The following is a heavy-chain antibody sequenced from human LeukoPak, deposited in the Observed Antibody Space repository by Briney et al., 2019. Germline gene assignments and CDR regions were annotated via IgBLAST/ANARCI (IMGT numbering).Heavy chain of an antibody. J-gene: IGHJ4*02. Sequence: ASVKVSCKASGYTFTASNMHWVRQAPGQGLEWVGGITPNSGDTNYAQNFQGRVTMTRDTSISTAYMELTSLRSDDSAVYYGGRGCSDGDDSWGQGTLVTVSS. V-gene: IGHV1-2*02. CDR2: ITPNSGDT. CDR3: GRGCSDGDDS. CDR1: GYTFTASN. D-gene: IGHD5-24*01.